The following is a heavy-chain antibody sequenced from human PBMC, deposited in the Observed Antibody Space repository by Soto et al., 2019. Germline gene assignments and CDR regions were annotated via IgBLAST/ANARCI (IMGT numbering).Heavy chain of an antibody. J-gene: IGHJ5*02. V-gene: IGHV1-3*01. D-gene: IGHD3-3*01. Sequence: QVQLVQSGAAVKKPGASVKVSCKASGYTFTSYAMHWVRQAPGQRLEWMGWINAGNGNTKYSQKFQGRVTITRDTSASTAYMELSSLRSEDTAVYYCARETNYDFWSGYYTWFDPWGQGTLVTVSS. CDR2: INAGNGNT. CDR1: GYTFTSYA. CDR3: ARETNYDFWSGYYTWFDP.